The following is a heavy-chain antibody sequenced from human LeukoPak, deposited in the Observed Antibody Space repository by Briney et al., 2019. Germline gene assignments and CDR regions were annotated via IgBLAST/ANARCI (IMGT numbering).Heavy chain of an antibody. CDR3: AKDDYYDSSLPDY. CDR1: GFTFSSYG. J-gene: IGHJ4*02. D-gene: IGHD3-22*01. V-gene: IGHV3-30*02. CDR2: IRYDGSNK. Sequence: GGSLILSCAASGFTFSSYGMHWVRQAPGKGLEWVAFIRYDGSNKYYADSVKGRFTISRDNSKNTLYLQMNSLRAEDTAVYYCAKDDYYDSSLPDYWGQGTLVTVSS.